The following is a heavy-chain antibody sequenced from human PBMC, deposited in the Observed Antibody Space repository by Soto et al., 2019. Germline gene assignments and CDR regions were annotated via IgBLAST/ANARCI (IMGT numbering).Heavy chain of an antibody. CDR2: ISGSGGST. V-gene: IGHV3-23*01. J-gene: IGHJ4*02. D-gene: IGHD3-22*01. CDR1: GFTFSSYA. CDR3: PLMIVVFIRWVDD. Sequence: EVPLLESGGGLVQPGGSLRLSCAASGFTFSSYAMSWVRQAPGKGLEWVSAISGSGGSTYYADSVKGRFTISRDNPKNTLYLQMNSLRAEDTAVYYCPLMIVVFIRWVDDWGEGTLVTVSS.